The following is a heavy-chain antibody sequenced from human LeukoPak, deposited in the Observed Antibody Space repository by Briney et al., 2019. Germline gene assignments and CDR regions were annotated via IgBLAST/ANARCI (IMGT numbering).Heavy chain of an antibody. J-gene: IGHJ3*02. D-gene: IGHD3-22*01. CDR2: IYYSGST. Sequence: SETLSLTCTVPGGSISSYYWGWIRQPPGKGLEWIGSIYYSGSTYYNPSLKSRVTISVDTSKNQFSLKLSSVTAADTAVYYCARDADSSGHAFDIWGQGTMVTVSS. CDR3: ARDADSSGHAFDI. CDR1: GGSISSYY. V-gene: IGHV4-39*07.